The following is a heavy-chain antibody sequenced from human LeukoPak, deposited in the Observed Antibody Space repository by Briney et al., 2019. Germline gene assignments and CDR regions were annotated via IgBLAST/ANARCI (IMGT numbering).Heavy chain of an antibody. Sequence: GGSLRLSCVASGFTFRSYSMNWVRQAPGKGLEWVSYISGTSGTIYYADSMKGRFTISRDNAKNSLYLQMNGLRAEDTAVYYCARELVVPAAISSYDAFDIWGQGTMVTVSS. J-gene: IGHJ3*02. CDR1: GFTFRSYS. CDR3: ARELVVPAAISSYDAFDI. D-gene: IGHD2-2*01. V-gene: IGHV3-48*04. CDR2: ISGTSGTI.